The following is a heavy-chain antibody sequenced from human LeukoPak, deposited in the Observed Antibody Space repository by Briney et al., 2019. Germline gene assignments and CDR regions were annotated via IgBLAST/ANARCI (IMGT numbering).Heavy chain of an antibody. CDR2: MNHSGST. V-gene: IGHV4-34*01. J-gene: IGHJ1*01. Sequence: PSETLSLTCAVYGGSFSGYYWSWIRQPPGKGLEWIGEMNHSGSTNYSPSLKSRVIVSVDTPKNQFSLKLTSVTAADTAVYYCARHGFAGAFQHWGQGTLVTVSS. CDR1: GGSFSGYY. D-gene: IGHD3-10*01. CDR3: ARHGFAGAFQH.